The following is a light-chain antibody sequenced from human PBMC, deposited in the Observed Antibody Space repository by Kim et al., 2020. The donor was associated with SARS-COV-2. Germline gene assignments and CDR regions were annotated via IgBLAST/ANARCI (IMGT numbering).Light chain of an antibody. CDR3: QQYNNSPRT. CDR1: HYSSSN. CDR2: DVS. Sequence: EGGTPSCSTARHYSSSNIAWYQQKPGQAPRVVVYDVSSRAPGIPARFSGDGSGTDFTLTISRLQSEDFAVYHCQQYNNSPRTFGQGTKVDIK. J-gene: IGKJ1*01. V-gene: IGKV3D-15*01.